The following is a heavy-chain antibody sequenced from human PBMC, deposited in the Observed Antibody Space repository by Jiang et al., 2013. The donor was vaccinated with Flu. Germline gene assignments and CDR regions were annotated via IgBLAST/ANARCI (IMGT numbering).Heavy chain of an antibody. CDR1: GFTFSNAW. D-gene: IGHD6-13*01. V-gene: IGHV3-15*01. CDR2: IKSKTDGGTT. J-gene: IGHJ1*01. CDR3: TTGSSSWYIEYFQH. Sequence: SGFTFSNAWMSWVRQAPGKGLEWVGRIKSKTDGGTTDYAAPVKGRFTISRDDSKNTLYLQMNSLKTEDTAVYYCTTGSSSWYIEYFQHWGQGTLVTVSS.